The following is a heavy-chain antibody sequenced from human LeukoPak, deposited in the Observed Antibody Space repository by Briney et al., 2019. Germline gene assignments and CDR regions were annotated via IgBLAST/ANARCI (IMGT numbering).Heavy chain of an antibody. CDR1: GGSISSRDW. V-gene: IGHV4-4*02. J-gene: IGHJ6*02. D-gene: IGHD1-1*01. Sequence: PSGTLSLTCVVSGGSISSRDWWSWVRQPPGKGLEWIGEISRGGGTNYNPSLKSRVTISVDKSKSQFSLNLSSVTAADTAVYYCANDDSYRMDVWGQGTTVTVSS. CDR3: ANDDSYRMDV. CDR2: ISRGGGT.